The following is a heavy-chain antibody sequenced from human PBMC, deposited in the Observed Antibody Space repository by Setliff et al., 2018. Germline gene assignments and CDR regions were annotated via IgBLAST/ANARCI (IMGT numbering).Heavy chain of an antibody. Sequence: ASETLSLTCTVSGGSTSSGSYYWSWTPQPAGKGLEWIGRIFTSGSTNYNPSLKSRVTISVDTSKNQFSLRLSSVTAAATAVYYCARVSIAARPWRYYFDYWGQGALVTAPQ. D-gene: IGHD6-6*01. CDR1: GGSTSSGSYY. CDR2: IFTSGST. J-gene: IGHJ4*02. V-gene: IGHV4-61*02. CDR3: ARVSIAARPWRYYFDY.